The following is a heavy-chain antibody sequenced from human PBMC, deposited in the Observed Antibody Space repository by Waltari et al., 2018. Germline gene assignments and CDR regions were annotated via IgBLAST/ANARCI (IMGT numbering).Heavy chain of an antibody. CDR2: IYYSGST. D-gene: IGHD3-22*01. Sequence: QLQLQESGPGLVKPSETLSLTCTVSGGSISSGSYYWGWLRQPPGKGLEWIGSIYYSGSTYYNPSLKSRVTISVDTSKNQFSLKLSSVTAADTAVYFCARPMKYYYYYYGMDVWGQGTTVTVSS. CDR1: GGSISSGSYY. J-gene: IGHJ6*02. V-gene: IGHV4-39*01. CDR3: ARPMKYYYYYYGMDV.